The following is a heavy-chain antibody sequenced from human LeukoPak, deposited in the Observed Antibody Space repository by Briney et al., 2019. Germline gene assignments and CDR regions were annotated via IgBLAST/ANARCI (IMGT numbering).Heavy chain of an antibody. CDR2: IWYDGSNK. D-gene: IGHD6-19*01. Sequence: GGSLRLSCAASGFTFSSYGMHWVRQAPGKGLEWVAVIWYDGSNKYYADSVKGRFTISRDNSKNTLYLQMNSLRAEDTAVYYCARDRQWLVRYYFDYWGQGTLVSVSS. V-gene: IGHV3-33*01. CDR1: GFTFSSYG. CDR3: ARDRQWLVRYYFDY. J-gene: IGHJ4*02.